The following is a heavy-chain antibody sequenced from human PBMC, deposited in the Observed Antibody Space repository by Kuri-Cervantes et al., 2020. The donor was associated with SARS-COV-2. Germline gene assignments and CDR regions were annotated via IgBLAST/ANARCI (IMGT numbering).Heavy chain of an antibody. V-gene: IGHV1-2*02. D-gene: IGHD7-27*01. CDR3: ARDLAWGGYYMDV. J-gene: IGHJ6*03. CDR2: INPNSGGT. Sequence: ASVKVTCKASGYTFTGYYMHWVRQAPGQGLEWMGWINPNSGGTNYAQKFQGRVTMTRETSISTAYMELSRLRSGDTAVYYCARDLAWGGYYMDVWGKGTTVTVSS. CDR1: GYTFTGYY.